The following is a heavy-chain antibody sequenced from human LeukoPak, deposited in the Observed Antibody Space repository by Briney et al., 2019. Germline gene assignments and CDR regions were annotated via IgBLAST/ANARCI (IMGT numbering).Heavy chain of an antibody. CDR3: GQERGMRNYGGQFDY. CDR1: GFPFSSYA. Sequence: PGGSLRLSCAASGFPFSSYAMHWVRQAPGKGLEGVAVISYDGSKKYYADSVKGRFTISRDNSKKTLYLQMNSREGEDPAVYYCGQERGMRNYGGQFDYWGQGTLVTVSS. V-gene: IGHV3-30-3*01. D-gene: IGHD1-7*01. J-gene: IGHJ4*02. CDR2: ISYDGSKK.